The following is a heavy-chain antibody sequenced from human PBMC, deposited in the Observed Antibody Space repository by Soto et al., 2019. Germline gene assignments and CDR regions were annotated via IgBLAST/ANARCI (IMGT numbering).Heavy chain of an antibody. V-gene: IGHV3-74*01. CDR3: ARGFYGSGSYPHYYYYMDV. Sequence: EVQLVESGGGLVQPGGSLRLSCAASGFAFSSYWMHWVRQAPGKGLVWVSRINSDGSSTSYADSVKGRFTISRDNAKNTLYLQMNSLRAEDTAVYYCARGFYGSGSYPHYYYYMDVWGKGTTVTVSS. CDR1: GFAFSSYW. D-gene: IGHD3-10*01. J-gene: IGHJ6*03. CDR2: INSDGSST.